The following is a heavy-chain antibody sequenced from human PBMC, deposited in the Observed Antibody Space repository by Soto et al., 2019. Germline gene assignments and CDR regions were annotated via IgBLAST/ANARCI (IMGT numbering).Heavy chain of an antibody. Sequence: EVQLLESGGGLVQPGGSLRLSCAASGFTFSSYAMNWVRQAPGKGLEWVSGISGGGGSTYNADSVKGRFTISRDNSKNTLYLQMNSLRAEDTAVYYCAKDRGAYCGGDCPSDYWGQGTLVTVSS. CDR3: AKDRGAYCGGDCPSDY. CDR1: GFTFSSYA. D-gene: IGHD2-21*02. CDR2: ISGGGGST. V-gene: IGHV3-23*01. J-gene: IGHJ4*02.